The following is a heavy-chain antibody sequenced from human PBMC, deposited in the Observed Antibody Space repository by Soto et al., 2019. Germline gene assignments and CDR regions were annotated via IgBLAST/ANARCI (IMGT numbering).Heavy chain of an antibody. Sequence: VLLVESGGDLVQPGGSLRLSCAASGFTFSSYEMNWVRQAPGKGLEWVSYISSTGPSMDYADSVKGRFTISRDNAKNSMFLQLNSLRDEDTAVYYCARETHFLDYWGQGTLVSVSA. J-gene: IGHJ4*02. CDR1: GFTFSSYE. CDR3: ARETHFLDY. V-gene: IGHV3-48*03. CDR2: ISSTGPSM.